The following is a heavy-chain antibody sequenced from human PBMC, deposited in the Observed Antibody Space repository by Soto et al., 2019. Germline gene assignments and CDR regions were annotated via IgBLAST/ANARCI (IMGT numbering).Heavy chain of an antibody. J-gene: IGHJ4*02. CDR3: ARGGWDIVVVVAAHTLDY. CDR2: ISSSSSYI. D-gene: IGHD2-15*01. V-gene: IGHV3-21*04. Sequence: GGSLRLSCAASGFTFSSYSMNWVRQAPGKGLEWVSSISSSSSYIYYADSVKGRFTISRDNAKNSLYLQMNSLRAEDTAVYYCARGGWDIVVVVAAHTLDYWGQGTLVTVSS. CDR1: GFTFSSYS.